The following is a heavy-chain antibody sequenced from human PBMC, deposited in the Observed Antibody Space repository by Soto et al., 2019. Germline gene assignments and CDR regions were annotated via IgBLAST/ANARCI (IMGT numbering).Heavy chain of an antibody. V-gene: IGHV4-59*08. CDR1: GGSISSYD. D-gene: IGHD6-19*01. CDR3: ARQVAVAGTWNYYYYYMDV. Sequence: SETLSLTCTVSGGSISSYDWSWIRQPPGKGLEWIGYIYYSGSTNYNPSLKSRVTISVDTSKNQFSLKLSSVTAADTAVYYCARQVAVAGTWNYYYYYMDVWGKGTTVTVSS. CDR2: IYYSGST. J-gene: IGHJ6*03.